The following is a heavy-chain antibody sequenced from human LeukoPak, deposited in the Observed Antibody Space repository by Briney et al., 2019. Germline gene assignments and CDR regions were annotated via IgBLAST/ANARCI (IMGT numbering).Heavy chain of an antibody. CDR2: IRYDGSNK. J-gene: IGHJ3*02. V-gene: IGHV3-30*02. D-gene: IGHD4-17*01. CDR1: GFTFSSYS. Sequence: SGGSLRLSCAASGFTFSSYSMHWVRQAPGKGLEWVAFIRYDGSNKYYADSVKGRFTISRNNSKNTLYLQMNSLRAEDTAVYYCAKDPLATVPYDAFDIWGQGTMVTVSS. CDR3: AKDPLATVPYDAFDI.